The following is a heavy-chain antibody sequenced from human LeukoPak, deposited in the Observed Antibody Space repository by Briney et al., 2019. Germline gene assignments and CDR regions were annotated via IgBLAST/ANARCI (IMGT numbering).Heavy chain of an antibody. V-gene: IGHV4-4*07. Sequence: SETLSLTCTVSGGSISSYYWSWIRQPAGKGLEWIGRIYTSGSTTYNPSLKSRVTISGDTSENQFSLRLSSVTAADTAVYYCARVARCTSCFDVDYWGQGTLVTVSS. D-gene: IGHD2-2*01. CDR3: ARVARCTSCFDVDY. J-gene: IGHJ4*02. CDR1: GGSISSYY. CDR2: IYTSGST.